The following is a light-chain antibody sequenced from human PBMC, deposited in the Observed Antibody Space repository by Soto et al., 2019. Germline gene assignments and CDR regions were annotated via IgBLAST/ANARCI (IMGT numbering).Light chain of an antibody. V-gene: IGKV1-5*03. CDR3: QHYNSYSEA. CDR2: KAS. J-gene: IGKJ1*01. CDR1: QTISSW. Sequence: DIPMTQSPSTLSGSVGDRVTITCRASQTISSWLAWYQQKPGKAPKLLIYKASTLKSGVPSRFSGSGSGTDFTLTISSLQPDDFATYYCQHYNSYSEAFGQGTKVEL.